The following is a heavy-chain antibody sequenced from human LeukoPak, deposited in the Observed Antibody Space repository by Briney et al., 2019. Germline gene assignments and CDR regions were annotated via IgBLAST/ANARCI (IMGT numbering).Heavy chain of an antibody. CDR1: GYTLTELS. CDR3: ARGSSSWYGGDAFDI. V-gene: IGHV1-24*01. CDR2: FDPEDGET. D-gene: IGHD6-13*01. Sequence: ASVKVSCKVSGYTLTELSMHWVRQAPGKGLEGMGGFDPEDGETIYAQKLQGRVTMTTDTSTSTAYMELRSLRSDDTAVYYCARGSSSWYGGDAFDIWGQGTMVTVSS. J-gene: IGHJ3*02.